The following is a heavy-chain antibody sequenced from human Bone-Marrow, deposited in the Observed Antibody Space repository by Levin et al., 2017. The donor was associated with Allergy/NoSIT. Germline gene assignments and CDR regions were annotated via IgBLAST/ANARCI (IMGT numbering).Heavy chain of an antibody. J-gene: IGHJ4*02. Sequence: SETLSLTCTVSGASLNNYYWSWIRQPPGKGLQWIGYIYYNGTTSYTPSLKSRVTMSVDTSKNQLSVRLTSVTAADTAVYYCARLTDYGDLFYFDHWGRGTLVTVSS. CDR1: GASLNNYY. CDR3: ARLTDYGDLFYFDH. D-gene: IGHD4-17*01. V-gene: IGHV4-59*01. CDR2: IYYNGTT.